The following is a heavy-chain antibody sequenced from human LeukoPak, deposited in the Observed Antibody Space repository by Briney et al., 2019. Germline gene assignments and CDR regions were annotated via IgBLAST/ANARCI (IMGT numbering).Heavy chain of an antibody. V-gene: IGHV1-3*04. CDR2: INTGNGNT. D-gene: IGHD1-26*01. J-gene: IGHJ3*02. Sequence: ASVKVSCKASGYTFTSYAMHWVRQAPGQKLEWMGWINTGNGNTKYSQKFQGRVTITRDTSASTAYLELTSLRSEDTAVYYCARFSGAFDIWGQGTMVTVSP. CDR1: GYTFTSYA. CDR3: ARFSGAFDI.